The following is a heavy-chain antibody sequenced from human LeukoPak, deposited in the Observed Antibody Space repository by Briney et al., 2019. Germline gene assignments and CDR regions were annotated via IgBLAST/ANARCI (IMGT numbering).Heavy chain of an antibody. D-gene: IGHD3-9*01. CDR3: AKDDLVGAKYYDILTAGYFDL. CDR2: ISWNSGSI. V-gene: IGHV3-9*01. Sequence: GRSLRLSCAASGFTFDDYAMHWVRQAPGKGLEWVSGISWNSGSIGYADSVKGRFTISRDNAKNSLYLRMNSLRAEDTALYYCAKDDLVGAKYYDILTAGYFDLWGRGTLVTVSS. CDR1: GFTFDDYA. J-gene: IGHJ2*01.